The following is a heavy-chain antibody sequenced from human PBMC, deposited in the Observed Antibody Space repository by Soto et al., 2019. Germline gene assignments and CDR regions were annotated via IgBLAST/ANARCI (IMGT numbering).Heavy chain of an antibody. CDR2: VYYRGRS. V-gene: IGHV4-39*01. CDR3: VSQRTSVLTQAYFDY. CDR1: GGSVSNSNYY. D-gene: IGHD2-8*01. J-gene: IGHJ4*02. Sequence: ETLSLTCTVSGGSVSNSNYYWGWIRQSPGKGREWIGSVYYRGRSYSKSSVKSRVTISVDTSKNQFSLNLNSVTASDTAVYFCVSQRTSVLTQAYFDYWGPGALVTVSS.